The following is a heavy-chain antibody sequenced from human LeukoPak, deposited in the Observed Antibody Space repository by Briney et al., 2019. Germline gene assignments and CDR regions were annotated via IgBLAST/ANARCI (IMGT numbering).Heavy chain of an antibody. CDR1: GGSFSGYY. J-gene: IGHJ3*02. D-gene: IGHD3-9*01. Sequence: SETLPLTCAVYGGSFSGYYWSWIRQPPGKGQEWIGEINHSGSTNYNPSLKSRVTISVDTSKNQFSLKLSSVTAADTAVYYCASGGLRYFDWLSPGRAFDIWGQGTMVTVSS. CDR3: ASGGLRYFDWLSPGRAFDI. V-gene: IGHV4-34*01. CDR2: INHSGST.